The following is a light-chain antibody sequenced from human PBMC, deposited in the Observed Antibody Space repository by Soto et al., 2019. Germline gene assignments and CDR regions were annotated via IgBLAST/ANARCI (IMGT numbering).Light chain of an antibody. V-gene: IGKV3-20*01. CDR3: LQYGSSPVT. CDR1: QSVSSSY. J-gene: IGKJ1*01. Sequence: EIVLTQSPGTLSLSPGERATLSCRASQSVSSSYLAWYQQKPGQAPRLLIYGASSRATGIPDRFSGSGSGTDFTLTIIRLQPEDFAVYYCLQYGSSPVTFGQVTKVEIK. CDR2: GAS.